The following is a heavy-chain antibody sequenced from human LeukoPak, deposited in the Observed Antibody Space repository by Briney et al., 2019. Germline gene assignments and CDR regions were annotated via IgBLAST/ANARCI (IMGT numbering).Heavy chain of an antibody. CDR2: IYYSGST. D-gene: IGHD4-17*01. CDR3: ARHLYGDPYYFDY. CDR1: GDSISSYY. V-gene: IGHV4-59*08. J-gene: IGHJ4*02. Sequence: PSETLSLTCTVSGDSISSYYWSWIRQPPGKGLEWIGYIYYSGSTNYNPSLKSRVTISVDTSKNQFSLKLSSVTAADTAVYYCARHLYGDPYYFDYWGQGTLVTVSS.